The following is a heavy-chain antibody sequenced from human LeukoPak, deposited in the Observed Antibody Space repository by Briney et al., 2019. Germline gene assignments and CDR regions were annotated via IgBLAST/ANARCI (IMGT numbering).Heavy chain of an antibody. J-gene: IGHJ3*02. D-gene: IGHD6-19*01. CDR3: ARDPGIAVAPGAFDI. V-gene: IGHV1-69*13. CDR1: GGTFSSYA. Sequence: SVKVSCKASGGTFSSYAISWVRQAPGQGLEWMGGIIPIFGRANYAQKFQGRVTITADESTSTAYMELSSLRSEDTAVYYCARDPGIAVAPGAFDIWGQGTMVTVSS. CDR2: IIPIFGRA.